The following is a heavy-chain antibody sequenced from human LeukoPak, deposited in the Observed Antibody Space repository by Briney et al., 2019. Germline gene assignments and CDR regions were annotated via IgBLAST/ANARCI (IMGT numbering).Heavy chain of an antibody. CDR1: GGSISSGDYY. CDR3: ARDLYGDPRYFDR. J-gene: IGHJ2*01. D-gene: IGHD4-17*01. CDR2: IYYSGST. Sequence: SQTLSLTCTVSGGSISSGDYYWSWIRQPLGKGLEWIGYIYYSGSTYYNPSLKSRVTISVDTSKNQFSLKLSSVTAADTAVYYCARDLYGDPRYFDRWGRGTLVTVSS. V-gene: IGHV4-30-4*01.